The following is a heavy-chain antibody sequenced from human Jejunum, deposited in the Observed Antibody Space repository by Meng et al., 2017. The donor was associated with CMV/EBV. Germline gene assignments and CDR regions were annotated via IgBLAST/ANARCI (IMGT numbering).Heavy chain of an antibody. J-gene: IGHJ6*02. CDR2: ISPSGGNT. CDR1: GFTFGTYA. Sequence: GFTFGTYAMSWVRQAPGKGLEWVSTISPSGGNTYCADSVKGRFTISRDNSKNTLYLQMNSLRAEDTAVYFCGPTTVITHYYYGMDVWGQGTTVTVSS. D-gene: IGHD4-23*01. CDR3: GPTTVITHYYYGMDV. V-gene: IGHV3-23*01.